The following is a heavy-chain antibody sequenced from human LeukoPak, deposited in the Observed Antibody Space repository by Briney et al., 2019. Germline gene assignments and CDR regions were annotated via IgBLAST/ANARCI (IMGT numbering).Heavy chain of an antibody. CDR1: GDSISSSKYY. V-gene: IGHV4-39*07. CDR3: ARDPNSRDLKNDS. D-gene: IGHD3/OR15-3a*01. J-gene: IGHJ4*02. CDR2: IYNSGST. Sequence: SETLSLTCTVSGDSISSSKYYWAWIRQPPGKGLEWIGSIYNSGSTYYNPSLKSRVTISIDTSKNQFSLKLNSVTAADTAVYFCARDPNSRDLKNDSWGQGTLVTVSS.